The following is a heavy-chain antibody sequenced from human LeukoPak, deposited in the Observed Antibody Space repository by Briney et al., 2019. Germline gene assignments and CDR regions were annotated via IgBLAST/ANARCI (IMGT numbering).Heavy chain of an antibody. CDR2: ISGSGGST. V-gene: IGHV3-23*01. CDR3: AKDRRGSDSTIDY. Sequence: GGSLRLSCAASGFTFSSYAMSWVRQAPGKGLEWVSAISGSGGSTYYADSVKGWFTISRDNSKNTLYLQMNSLRAEDTAVYYCAKDRRGSDSTIDYWGQGTLVTVSS. CDR1: GFTFSSYA. D-gene: IGHD1-26*01. J-gene: IGHJ4*02.